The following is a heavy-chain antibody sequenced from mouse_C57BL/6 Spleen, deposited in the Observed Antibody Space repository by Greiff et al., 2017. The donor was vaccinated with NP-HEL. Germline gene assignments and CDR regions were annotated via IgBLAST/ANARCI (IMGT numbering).Heavy chain of an antibody. CDR2: IDPSDSYT. D-gene: IGHD2-1*01. V-gene: IGHV1-59*01. CDR1: GYTFTSYW. Sequence: QVQLQQPGAELVRPGTSVKLSCKASGYTFTSYWMHWVKQRPGQGLEWIGVIDPSDSYTNYNQKFKGKATLTVDTSSSTAYMQLSSLTSEDSAVYYCASLYYGNGDYWGQGTTLTVSS. J-gene: IGHJ2*01. CDR3: ASLYYGNGDY.